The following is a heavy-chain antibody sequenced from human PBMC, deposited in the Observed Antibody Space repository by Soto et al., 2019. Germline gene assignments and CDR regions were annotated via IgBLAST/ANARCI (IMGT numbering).Heavy chain of an antibody. CDR1: GGSISSGGYS. J-gene: IGHJ4*02. CDR3: ARASTTVTTLDY. V-gene: IGHV4-30-2*01. Sequence: TLSLTCAVSGGSISSGGYSWSWIRQPPGKGLEWIGYIYHSGSTYYNPSLKSRVTISVDRSKNKFSLKLSSVTAADTAVYYCARASTTVTTLDYWGQGTLVTVSS. CDR2: IYHSGST. D-gene: IGHD4-17*01.